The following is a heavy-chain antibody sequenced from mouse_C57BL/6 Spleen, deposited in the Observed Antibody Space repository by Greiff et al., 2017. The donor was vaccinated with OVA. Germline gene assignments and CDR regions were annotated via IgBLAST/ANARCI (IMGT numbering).Heavy chain of an antibody. CDR1: GYTFTGYW. J-gene: IGHJ2*01. Sequence: QVQLKESGAELMKPGASVKLSCKATGYTFTGYWIEWVKQRPGHGLEWIGEILPGSGSTNYNEKFKGKATFTADTSSNTAYIQLSSLTTEDSAIYYCARHPIDYDGPYFDYWGQGTTLTVSS. V-gene: IGHV1-9*01. CDR2: ILPGSGST. D-gene: IGHD2-4*01. CDR3: ARHPIDYDGPYFDY.